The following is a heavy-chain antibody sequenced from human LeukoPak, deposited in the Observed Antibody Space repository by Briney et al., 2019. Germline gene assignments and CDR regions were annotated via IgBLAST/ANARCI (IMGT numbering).Heavy chain of an antibody. V-gene: IGHV3-7*01. J-gene: IGHJ4*02. CDR3: ARDLMVRGATGGY. CDR1: GFTFSSYW. CDR2: IKQDGSEK. D-gene: IGHD3-10*01. Sequence: GGSLRLSCAASGFTFSSYWMSWVRQAPGKWLEWVANIKQDGSEKYYVDSVKGRFTISRDNAKNSLYLQMNSLRAEDTAVYYCARDLMVRGATGGYWGQGTLVTVSS.